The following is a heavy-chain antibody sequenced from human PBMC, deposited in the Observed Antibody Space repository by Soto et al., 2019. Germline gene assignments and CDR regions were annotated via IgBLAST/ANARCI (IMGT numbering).Heavy chain of an antibody. V-gene: IGHV1-46*03. CDR2: INPSGGST. D-gene: IGHD2-15*01. CDR1: GYTFTSYY. Sequence: RASVKVSCKASGYTFTSYYMHWVRQAPGQGLEWMGIINPSGGSTSYAQKFQGRVTMTRDTSTSTAYMELSSLRSEDTAVYYCALLCSGGSCYLGNDAFDIWGQGTMVTVSS. CDR3: ALLCSGGSCYLGNDAFDI. J-gene: IGHJ3*02.